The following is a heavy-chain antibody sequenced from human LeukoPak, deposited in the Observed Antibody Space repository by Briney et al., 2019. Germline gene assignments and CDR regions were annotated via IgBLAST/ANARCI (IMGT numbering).Heavy chain of an antibody. V-gene: IGHV4-59*01. J-gene: IGHJ4*02. CDR3: ARIAAAGTVQSDY. Sequence: SETLSLTCTVSGGSISSYYWSWIRQPPGKGLEWIGYIYYSGSTNYNPSLKSRVTISVDTSKNQFSLKLSSVTAADTAVYYCARIAAAGTVQSDYWGQGTLVTVSS. CDR2: IYYSGST. CDR1: GGSISSYY. D-gene: IGHD6-13*01.